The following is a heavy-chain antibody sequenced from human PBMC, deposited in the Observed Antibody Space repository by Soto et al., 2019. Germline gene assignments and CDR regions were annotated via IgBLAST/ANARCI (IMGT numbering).Heavy chain of an antibody. D-gene: IGHD6-6*01. CDR3: ARDSQQLVRVGFDY. V-gene: IGHV3-33*08. J-gene: IGHJ4*02. CDR2: IWYDGSNK. CDR1: GFTFSSYG. Sequence: GGSLRLSCAASGFTFSSYGMHWVRQAPGKGLEWVAVIWYDGSNKYYADSVKGRFTISRDNSKNTLYLQMNSLRAEDTAVYYCARDSQQLVRVGFDYWGQGTLVTVSS.